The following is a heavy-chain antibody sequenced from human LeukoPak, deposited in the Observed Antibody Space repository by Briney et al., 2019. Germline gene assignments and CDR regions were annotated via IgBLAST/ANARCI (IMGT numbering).Heavy chain of an antibody. CDR3: ARSPVGSGKWGFDY. D-gene: IGHD6-19*01. V-gene: IGHV1-18*01. Sequence: ASVKVSCKASGGTFSSYAISWVRQAPGQGLEWMGWISAYNGNTNYAQKLQGRVTMTTDTSTSTAYMELRSLRSDDTAVYYCARSPVGSGKWGFDYWGQGTLVTVSS. J-gene: IGHJ4*02. CDR1: GGTFSSYA. CDR2: ISAYNGNT.